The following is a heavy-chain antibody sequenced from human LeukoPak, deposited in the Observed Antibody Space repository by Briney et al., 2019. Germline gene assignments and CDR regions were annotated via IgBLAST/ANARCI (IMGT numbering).Heavy chain of an antibody. CDR1: GFTFSSYG. Sequence: GGSLRLSCAASGFTFSSYGMHWVRQAPGKGLEWVAVIWYDGSNKYYADSVKGRFTISRDNSKNTLYLQMNSLRAEDTAVYYCARGEGTGAAAGTDYYYGMDVWGQGTTVTVSS. CDR3: ARGEGTGAAAGTDYYYGMDV. D-gene: IGHD6-13*01. V-gene: IGHV3-33*01. J-gene: IGHJ6*02. CDR2: IWYDGSNK.